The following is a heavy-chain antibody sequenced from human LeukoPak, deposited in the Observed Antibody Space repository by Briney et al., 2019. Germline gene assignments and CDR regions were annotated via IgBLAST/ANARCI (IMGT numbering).Heavy chain of an antibody. CDR1: GYTFTSYY. Sequence: ASVKVSCKASGYTFTSYYMHWVRQAPGQGLEWMGIINPSGGSTRYAQRFQGRVTMTRDTSTSTVYMELSSLRSEDTAVYYCARNPVTTKYFDYWGQGTLVTVSS. D-gene: IGHD4-17*01. CDR3: ARNPVTTKYFDY. V-gene: IGHV1-46*01. J-gene: IGHJ4*02. CDR2: INPSGGST.